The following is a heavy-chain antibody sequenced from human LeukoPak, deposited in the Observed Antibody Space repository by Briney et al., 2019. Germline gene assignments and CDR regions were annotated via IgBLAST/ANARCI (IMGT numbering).Heavy chain of an antibody. CDR3: ARTSRIVTRGYFDY. V-gene: IGHV4-61*02. D-gene: IGHD1-26*01. CDR2: IYTSGST. CDR1: GGSISSGSYY. J-gene: IGHJ4*02. Sequence: SQTLSLTCTVSGGSISSGSYYWSWIRQPAGKGLEWIGRIYTSGSTNYNPSLRSRVTISVDTSKNQFSLKLSSVTAADTAVYYCARTSRIVTRGYFDYWGQGTLVTVSS.